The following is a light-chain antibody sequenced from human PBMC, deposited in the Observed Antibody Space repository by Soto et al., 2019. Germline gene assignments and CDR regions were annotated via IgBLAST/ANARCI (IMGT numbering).Light chain of an antibody. CDR2: RSD. J-gene: IGLJ2*01. V-gene: IGLV1-44*01. CDR1: SSNLGAGYD. CDR3: AAWDDSLDGPV. Sequence: QSVLTQPPSVSGAPGQRVTISCTGNSSNLGAGYDVHWYQQLPGTAPKLLIYRSDQRPSGVPDRFSGSKSATSGSLAISGLQSEDEGDYYCAAWDDSLDGPVFGGGTKVTVL.